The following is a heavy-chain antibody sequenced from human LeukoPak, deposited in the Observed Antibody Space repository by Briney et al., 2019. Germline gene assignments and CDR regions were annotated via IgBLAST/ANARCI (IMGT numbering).Heavy chain of an antibody. D-gene: IGHD1-26*01. V-gene: IGHV3-23*01. Sequence: PGGSLRLSCAASGFTFSSYAMSWVRQAPGKGLEGVSAISGSGGSTYYADSVKGRFTISRDNSKNTLYLQMNSLRAEDTAVYYGAKVKVEGATPIGFDYWGQGTLVTVSS. CDR1: GFTFSSYA. CDR3: AKVKVEGATPIGFDY. J-gene: IGHJ4*02. CDR2: ISGSGGST.